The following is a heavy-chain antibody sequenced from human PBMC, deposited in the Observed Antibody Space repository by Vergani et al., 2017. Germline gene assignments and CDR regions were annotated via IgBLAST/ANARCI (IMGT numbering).Heavy chain of an antibody. Sequence: QVQLQESGPGLVKPSETLSLICAVSGYSISSGYYWGWIRQPPGKGLEWIGSIYHSGSTYYNPSLKSRVTISVDTSKNQFSLKLISVTAADTAVYYCASSEQLVPFDYWGQGTLVTVSS. D-gene: IGHD6-13*01. CDR3: ASSEQLVPFDY. J-gene: IGHJ4*02. CDR2: IYHSGST. V-gene: IGHV4-38-2*01. CDR1: GYSISSGYY.